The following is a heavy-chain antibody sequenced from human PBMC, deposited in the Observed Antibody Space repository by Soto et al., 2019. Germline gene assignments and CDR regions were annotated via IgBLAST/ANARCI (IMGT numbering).Heavy chain of an antibody. J-gene: IGHJ4*02. CDR3: AKEWSGYDKAWFD. D-gene: IGHD5-12*01. CDR2: ITHDRSNK. V-gene: IGHV3-30*18. Sequence: ALSLSCVASGFIFSDYGMHWVGQARGKGLEWVAVITHDRSNKFFADSVKGRFTISRDNSKNTLYLQMNSLGAEYTAVYYCAKEWSGYDKAWFDWGQGTLVTVSS. CDR1: GFIFSDYG.